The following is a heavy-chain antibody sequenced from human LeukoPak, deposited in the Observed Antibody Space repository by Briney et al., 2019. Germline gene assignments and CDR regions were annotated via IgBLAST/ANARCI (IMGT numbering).Heavy chain of an antibody. D-gene: IGHD2-8*02. CDR2: IYYSGST. Sequence: SETLSLTCTVSGGSISSYYWSWIRQPPGKGLEWIGYIYYSGSTNYNPSLKSRVTISVDTSKNQFSLKLSSVTAADTAVYYCARSRYWAAFDIWGQGTMVTVSS. CDR1: GGSISSYY. J-gene: IGHJ3*02. V-gene: IGHV4-59*01. CDR3: ARSRYWAAFDI.